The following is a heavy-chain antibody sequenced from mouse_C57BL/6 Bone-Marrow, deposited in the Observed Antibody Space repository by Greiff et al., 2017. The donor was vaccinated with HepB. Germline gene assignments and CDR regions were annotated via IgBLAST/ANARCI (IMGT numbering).Heavy chain of an antibody. V-gene: IGHV5-4*03. Sequence: EVKVVESGGGLVKPGGSLKLSCAAPGFTFSSYAMSWVRQTPEKRLEWVATISDGGSYTYYPDNVKGRFTISRDNAKNNLYLQMSHLKSEDTSMYYCARLWSYYAMDYWGQGTSVTVSS. CDR3: ARLWSYYAMDY. D-gene: IGHD1-1*02. CDR1: GFTFSSYA. CDR2: ISDGGSYT. J-gene: IGHJ4*01.